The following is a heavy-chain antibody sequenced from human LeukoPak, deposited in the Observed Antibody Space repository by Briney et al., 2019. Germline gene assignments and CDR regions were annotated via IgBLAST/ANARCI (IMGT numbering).Heavy chain of an antibody. V-gene: IGHV1-69*04. CDR3: ARDRHYDFWSGYLAADKRYNWFDP. D-gene: IGHD3-3*01. Sequence: ASVKVSCKASGGTFSSYAISWVRQAPGQGLEWMGRIIPILGIANYAQKFQGRVTITADKSTSTAYMELSSLRSEDTAVYYCARDRHYDFWSGYLAADKRYNWFDPWGQGTLVTVSS. J-gene: IGHJ5*02. CDR2: IIPILGIA. CDR1: GGTFSSYA.